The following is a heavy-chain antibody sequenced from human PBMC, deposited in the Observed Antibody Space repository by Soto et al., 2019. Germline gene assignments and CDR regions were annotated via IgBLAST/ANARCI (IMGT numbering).Heavy chain of an antibody. CDR2: ISYDGSNK. Sequence: QAQLVESGGGVVQPGRSLRLSCAASGFTFSSYGMHWVRQAPGNGLEWVAVISYDGSNKYYADSVKGRFTISRTTSRNTLYVQMNRMRAEDTAFYYCAKDGYGGNRFDYWGQGTLVTVSS. V-gene: IGHV3-30*18. CDR3: AKDGYGGNRFDY. D-gene: IGHD4-17*01. CDR1: GFTFSSYG. J-gene: IGHJ4*02.